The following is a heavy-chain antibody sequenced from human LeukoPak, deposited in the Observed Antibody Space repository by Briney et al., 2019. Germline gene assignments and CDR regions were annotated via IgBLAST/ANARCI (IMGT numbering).Heavy chain of an antibody. CDR1: GGSISSGSYY. Sequence: SETLSLTCTVSGGSISSGSYYWSWIRQPAGKGLEWIGRIYTSGSTNYNPSLKSRVTISVDTSKNQFSLKLSSVTAADTAVYYCARDSYDYVWGSSNFDYWGQGTLVTVSA. D-gene: IGHD3-16*01. CDR3: ARDSYDYVWGSSNFDY. CDR2: IYTSGST. J-gene: IGHJ4*02. V-gene: IGHV4-61*02.